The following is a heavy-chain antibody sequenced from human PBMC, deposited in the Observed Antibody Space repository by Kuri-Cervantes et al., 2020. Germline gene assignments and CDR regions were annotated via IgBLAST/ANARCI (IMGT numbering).Heavy chain of an antibody. CDR2: LSASGGST. J-gene: IGHJ6*03. CDR1: GFTFSDYY. V-gene: IGHV3-11*04. CDR3: AREGGYRDDFWSGYLGYYYYMDV. D-gene: IGHD3-3*01. Sequence: GESLKISCAACGFTFSDYYMSWIRQAPGKGLEWVSGLSASGGSTYYADSVKGRFTISRDNAKNSLYLQMNSLRAEDTAVYYCAREGGYRDDFWSGYLGYYYYMDVWGKGTTVTVSS.